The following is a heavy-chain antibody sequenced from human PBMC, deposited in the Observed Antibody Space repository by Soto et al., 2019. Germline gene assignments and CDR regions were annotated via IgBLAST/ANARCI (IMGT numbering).Heavy chain of an antibody. CDR2: IIPIFGTA. V-gene: IGHV1-69*12. CDR3: ARGDNDFWPYGMDV. J-gene: IGHJ6*02. CDR1: GGTFSSDA. Sequence: QVQLVQSGAEVKKPGSSVKVSCKASGGTFSSDAISWVRQAPGHGLEWMGGIIPIFGTANYAQRFQGRVTITADESTSTAYMEMSSLNSEDTAVYYCARGDNDFWPYGMDVWGQGTTVTVSS. D-gene: IGHD3-3*01.